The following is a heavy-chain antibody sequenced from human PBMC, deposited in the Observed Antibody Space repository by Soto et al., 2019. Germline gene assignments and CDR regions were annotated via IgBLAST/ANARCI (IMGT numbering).Heavy chain of an antibody. Sequence: QVQLVESGGGVVQPGTSLTVSCAASGFTFSSDGMHWVRQAPGKGLEWVAFISSDASYQYYADSVKGRLTISRDNSKDTLYLEMNSRRVEDTAVYDCAKDRGNTWSFDYWDQGTLVTASA. CDR3: AKDRGNTWSFDY. CDR1: GFTFSSDG. D-gene: IGHD6-13*01. J-gene: IGHJ4*02. V-gene: IGHV3-30*18. CDR2: ISSDASYQ.